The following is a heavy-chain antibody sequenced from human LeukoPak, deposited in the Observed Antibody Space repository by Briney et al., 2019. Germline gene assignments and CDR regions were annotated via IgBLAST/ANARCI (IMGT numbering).Heavy chain of an antibody. CDR1: GFTFSSYW. D-gene: IGHD6-19*01. V-gene: IGHV3-7*01. Sequence: GGSLRLSCAASGFTFSSYWMSWVRQAPGKGLEWVANIKQDGSEKYYVDSVKGRFTISRDNAKNSLYLQMNSLRAEDTAVYYCARDHGGSSGWFVGNWFDPWGQGTLVTVSS. CDR3: ARDHGGSSGWFVGNWFDP. J-gene: IGHJ5*02. CDR2: IKQDGSEK.